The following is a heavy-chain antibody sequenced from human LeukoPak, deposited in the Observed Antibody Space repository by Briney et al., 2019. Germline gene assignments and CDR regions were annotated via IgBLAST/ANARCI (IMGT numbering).Heavy chain of an antibody. Sequence: GGSLRLSCAASGFTLSNYVMHWVRQAPGEGLEWVSSIFTSRGYIYDADSMRGRFTSSRDNAKNSLYLQMNSLRPENTAVYYGARDSCYGNRAILKWLVNAVDICGQGTMVTVSS. CDR1: GFTLSNYV. CDR3: ARDSCYGNRAILKWLVNAVDI. D-gene: IGHD6-19*01. V-gene: IGHV3-21*04. J-gene: IGHJ3*02. CDR2: IFTSRGYI.